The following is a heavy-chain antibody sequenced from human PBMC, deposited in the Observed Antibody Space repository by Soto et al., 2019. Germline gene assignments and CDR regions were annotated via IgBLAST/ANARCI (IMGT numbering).Heavy chain of an antibody. Sequence: QVQLVQSGAEVKKPGASVKVSCKASGYTFTGYYMHWVRQAPGQGLEWMGWINPNSGGTNYAQKFQGRVTMTRDTSISTAYMELSRLRSDDTAVYYCARDRDVDIVATIQYWFAPWGQGTLVTVSS. D-gene: IGHD5-12*01. CDR3: ARDRDVDIVATIQYWFAP. CDR1: GYTFTGYY. J-gene: IGHJ5*02. CDR2: INPNSGGT. V-gene: IGHV1-2*02.